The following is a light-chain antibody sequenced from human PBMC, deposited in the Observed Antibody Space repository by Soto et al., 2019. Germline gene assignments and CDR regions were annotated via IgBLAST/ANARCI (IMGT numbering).Light chain of an antibody. J-gene: IGLJ1*01. CDR2: GNT. CDR3: QSYDSSLSGYL. V-gene: IGLV1-40*01. CDR1: SSNIGAGYD. Sequence: QSALTQPPSVSGAPGQRVTISCTGSSSNIGAGYDVHWYQQLPGTAPKLLIYGNTARPSGVPDRFSGSKSGTSASLAITGLQAEDEADYYCQSYDSSLSGYLFGSGTKVTVL.